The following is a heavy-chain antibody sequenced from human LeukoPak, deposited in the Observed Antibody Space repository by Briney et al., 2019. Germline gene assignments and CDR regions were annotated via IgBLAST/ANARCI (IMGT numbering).Heavy chain of an antibody. J-gene: IGHJ3*02. CDR2: IYPGDSDT. Sequence: LGESLKISCKGSGYSFTSYWIGWVRQMPGKGLEWMGIIYPGDSDTRYSPSFQGQVTISADKSISTAYLQWSSLKASDTAMYYCARHGYGDYDPSDAFDIWGQGTMVTVSS. D-gene: IGHD4-17*01. CDR3: ARHGYGDYDPSDAFDI. V-gene: IGHV5-51*01. CDR1: GYSFTSYW.